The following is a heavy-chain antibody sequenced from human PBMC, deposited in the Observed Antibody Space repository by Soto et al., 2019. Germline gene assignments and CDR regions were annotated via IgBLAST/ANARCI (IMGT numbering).Heavy chain of an antibody. CDR2: ISAYNGNT. J-gene: IGHJ5*02. CDR1: GXTFXSXG. CDR3: ARDRMPSMVRGVRGFDP. V-gene: IGHV1-18*01. Sequence: QVQLVQSGAEVKKPXAXVKXSCXXSGXTFXSXGXXXVRXXXXQXXEXXXWISAYNGNTNYAQKLQGRVTMTTDTSTSTAYMELRSLRSDDTAVYYCARDRMPSMVRGVRGFDPWGQGTLVTVSS. D-gene: IGHD3-10*01.